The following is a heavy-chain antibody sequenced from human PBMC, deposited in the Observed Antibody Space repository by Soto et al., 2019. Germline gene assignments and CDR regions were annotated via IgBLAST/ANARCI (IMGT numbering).Heavy chain of an antibody. V-gene: IGHV1-69*13. CDR2: IIPIFGTA. J-gene: IGHJ6*02. D-gene: IGHD2-15*01. Sequence: SVKVSCKASGGTFSSYAISWVRQAPGQGLEWMGGIIPIFGTANYAQKFQGRVTITADESTSTAYMELSSLRSEDAAVYYCARGAERSVVGGVVAYYYYGMDVWGQGTTVTVSS. CDR1: GGTFSSYA. CDR3: ARGAERSVVGGVVAYYYYGMDV.